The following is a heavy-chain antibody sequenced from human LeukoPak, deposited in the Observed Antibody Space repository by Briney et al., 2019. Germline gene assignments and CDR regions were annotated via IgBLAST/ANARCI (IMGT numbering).Heavy chain of an antibody. CDR2: ISYDGSSN. CDR3: AKVGLTVTTILDYFDY. D-gene: IGHD4-11*01. V-gene: IGHV3-30*18. CDR1: GFTFSSYG. Sequence: GGSLRLSCAASGFTFSSYGMHWVRQAPGKGLEWVAVISYDGSSNYYADSVKGRFTISRDNSKNTLFLQMNSLRAEDTAVYYCAKVGLTVTTILDYFDYWGQGTLVTVSS. J-gene: IGHJ4*02.